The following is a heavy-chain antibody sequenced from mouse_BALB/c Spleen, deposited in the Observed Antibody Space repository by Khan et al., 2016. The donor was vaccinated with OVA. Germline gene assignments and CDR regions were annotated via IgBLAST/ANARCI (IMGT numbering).Heavy chain of an antibody. Sequence: VQLQQSGPGLVAPSQSLSITCTISGFSLTNYGVHWVRQPPGKGLEWLVVIWSDGSTTYNSALKSRLTITKDNSQSQVFLKMNILQTYDTAMYFCARQPYYHYNIMDYWGQGTSVTVSS. D-gene: IGHD2-10*01. J-gene: IGHJ4*01. V-gene: IGHV2-6-1*01. CDR1: GFSLTNYG. CDR2: IWSDGST. CDR3: ARQPYYHYNIMDY.